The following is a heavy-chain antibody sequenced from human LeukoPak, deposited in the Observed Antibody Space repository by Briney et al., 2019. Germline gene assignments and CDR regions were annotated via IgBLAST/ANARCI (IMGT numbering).Heavy chain of an antibody. CDR1: GFTFSTYA. J-gene: IGHJ4*02. Sequence: GGCLRLSCAASGFTFSTYAMSWVRQAPGKGLEWVSAVRGSGSDTYYADSVEGRFTISRDNSKNTLYLQMNSLRAEDTAIYYCAKTSRGNSGYDSPFDYWGQGTLVTVSS. V-gene: IGHV3-23*01. CDR3: AKTSRGNSGYDSPFDY. CDR2: VRGSGSDT. D-gene: IGHD5-12*01.